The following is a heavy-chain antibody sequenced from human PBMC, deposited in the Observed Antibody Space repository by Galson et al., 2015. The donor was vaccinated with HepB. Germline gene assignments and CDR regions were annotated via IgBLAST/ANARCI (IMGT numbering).Heavy chain of an antibody. D-gene: IGHD6-13*01. CDR1: GYTFTSYD. CDR3: ARDPRIAGDSDY. V-gene: IGHV1-8*01. J-gene: IGHJ4*02. CDR2: MNPNSGNT. Sequence: VKVSCKASGYTFTSYDINWVRQATGQGLEWMGWMNPNSGNTGYAQKFQGRVTMTRNTSISTAYMQLSSLRSEDTAIYYCARDPRIAGDSDYWGQGTLVTVSS.